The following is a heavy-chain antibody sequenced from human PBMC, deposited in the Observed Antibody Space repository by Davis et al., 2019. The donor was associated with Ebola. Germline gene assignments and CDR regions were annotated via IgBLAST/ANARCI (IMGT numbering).Heavy chain of an antibody. Sequence: GGSLRLSCAASGFTFNDACMSWVRQAPGKGLEWVGRIKSKTDGGTTDYAVAVKGRFTISRDDSKNTLYLQMNSLKTEDTAVYYCTTDRGLWFMNYYYGMDVWGQGTTVTVSS. CDR3: TTDRGLWFMNYYYGMDV. CDR1: GFTFNDAC. J-gene: IGHJ6*02. D-gene: IGHD3-10*01. CDR2: IKSKTDGGTT. V-gene: IGHV3-15*01.